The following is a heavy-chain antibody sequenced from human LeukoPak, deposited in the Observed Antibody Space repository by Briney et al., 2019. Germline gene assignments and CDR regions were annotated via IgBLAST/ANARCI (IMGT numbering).Heavy chain of an antibody. CDR2: ISYDGSNK. D-gene: IGHD3-22*01. Sequence: GGSLRLSCAASGFTFSSYGMHWVRQAPGKGLEWVAVISYDGSNKYYADSVKGRFTISRDNSKNTLYLQMNSLRAEDTAVYYCARVHTDKYYYDETTNFDIWGQGTLVTVSS. CDR1: GFTFSSYG. CDR3: ARVHTDKYYYDETTNFDI. J-gene: IGHJ3*02. V-gene: IGHV3-30*03.